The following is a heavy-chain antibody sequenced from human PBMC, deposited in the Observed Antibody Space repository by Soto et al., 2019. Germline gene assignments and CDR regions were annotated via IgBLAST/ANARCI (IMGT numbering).Heavy chain of an antibody. CDR2: MNPNSGNT. V-gene: IGHV1-8*01. CDR3: AREQASGIAVARPDFDY. J-gene: IGHJ4*02. Sequence: ASVKVSCKASGYTFTSYDINWVRQATGQGLEWMGWMNPNSGNTGYAQKFQGRVTITRNTSISTAYMELSSLRSEDTAVYYCAREQASGIAVARPDFDYWGQGTLVTVSS. D-gene: IGHD6-19*01. CDR1: GYTFTSYD.